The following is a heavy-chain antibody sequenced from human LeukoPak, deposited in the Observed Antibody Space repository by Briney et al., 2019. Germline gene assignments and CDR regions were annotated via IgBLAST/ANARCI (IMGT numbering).Heavy chain of an antibody. V-gene: IGHV3-74*01. CDR3: TKDFDVAAGY. CDR2: ISPDGTRA. D-gene: IGHD3-9*01. Sequence: PGGSLRLSCGASGFTFSSYWMHWIRQAPGKGLVWVSRISPDGTRAGYADSVRGRFTLSRDNAKNTLYLQMNSLRVEDTAVYYCTKDFDVAAGYWGQGTLVTVSS. CDR1: GFTFSSYW. J-gene: IGHJ4*02.